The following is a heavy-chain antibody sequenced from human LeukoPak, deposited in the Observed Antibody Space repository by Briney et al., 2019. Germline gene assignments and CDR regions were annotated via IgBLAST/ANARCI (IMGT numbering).Heavy chain of an antibody. V-gene: IGHV4-39*01. CDR3: ARLLRYAWFDP. J-gene: IGHJ5*02. D-gene: IGHD5-12*01. CDR2: IYYSGST. CDR1: GGSISSSSYY. Sequence: PSETLSLTCTVSGGSISSSSYYWGWIRQPPGKGLEWIGSIYYSGSTYYNPSLKSRVTISVDTSKNQFSLKLSSVTAADTAVYYCARLLRYAWFDPWGQGTLVTVSS.